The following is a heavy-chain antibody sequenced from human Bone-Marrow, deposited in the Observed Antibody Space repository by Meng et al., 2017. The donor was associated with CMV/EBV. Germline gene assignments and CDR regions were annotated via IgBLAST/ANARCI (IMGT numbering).Heavy chain of an antibody. J-gene: IGHJ6*02. CDR2: IWYDGSNK. CDR1: GFTFSSYG. V-gene: IGHV3-33*06. Sequence: GESLKISCAASGFTFSSYGMHWVRQAPGKGLEWVAVIWYDGSNKYYADSVKGRFTISRDNSKNTLYLQMNSLRAEDTAVYYCAKDLSFECSDGSCYSIGVYYYYGMDVWGQGTTVTVSS. CDR3: AKDLSFECSDGSCYSIGVYYYYGMDV. D-gene: IGHD2-15*01.